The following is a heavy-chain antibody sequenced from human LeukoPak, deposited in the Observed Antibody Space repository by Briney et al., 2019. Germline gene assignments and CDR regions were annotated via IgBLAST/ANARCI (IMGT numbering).Heavy chain of an antibody. V-gene: IGHV4-39*01. CDR1: GGSISSSSFF. CDR2: IYYSGDT. CDR3: ARNRYCSGGSGFPLDY. J-gene: IGHJ4*02. D-gene: IGHD2-15*01. Sequence: ASETLSLTCTVSGGSISSSSFFWGWIRQPPGKGLEWIGTIYYSGDTYYNPSLRSRVTIDVDTSKNQFSLKLSSVTAADTAVYYCARNRYCSGGSGFPLDYWGQGALVTVSS.